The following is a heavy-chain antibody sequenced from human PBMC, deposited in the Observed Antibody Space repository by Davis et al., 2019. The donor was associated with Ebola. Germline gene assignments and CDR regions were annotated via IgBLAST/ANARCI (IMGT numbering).Heavy chain of an antibody. V-gene: IGHV1-46*01. CDR3: ARSNPYFDY. CDR2: IYPSGGST. Sequence: ASVKVSCNASGYTFTGYYIHWVRQAPGQGLEWMGIIYPSGGSTSYAQKFQGRVTMTRDTSTSTVYMELSGLRSEDTAVYYCARSNPYFDYWGQGTLVTVSS. J-gene: IGHJ4*02. D-gene: IGHD3-16*02. CDR1: GYTFTGYY.